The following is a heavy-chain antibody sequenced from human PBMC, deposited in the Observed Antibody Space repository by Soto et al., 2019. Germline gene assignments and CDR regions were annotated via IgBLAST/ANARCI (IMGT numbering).Heavy chain of an antibody. V-gene: IGHV4-34*01. CDR1: GGSFSGYY. Sequence: SETLSLTCAVYGGSFSGYYWSWIRQPPGKGLEWIGEINHSGSTNYNPSLKSRVTISVDTSKNQFSLKLSSVTAADTAVYYCARGQYYDFWSGYHLNWFDPWGQGTLVTVSS. CDR2: INHSGST. D-gene: IGHD3-3*01. J-gene: IGHJ5*02. CDR3: ARGQYYDFWSGYHLNWFDP.